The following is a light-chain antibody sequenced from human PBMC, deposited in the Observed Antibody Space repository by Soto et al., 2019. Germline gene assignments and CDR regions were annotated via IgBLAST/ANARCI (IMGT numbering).Light chain of an antibody. CDR1: QSVSSNY. CDR2: DAS. Sequence: EIVLTQSPGTLSLSPGERATLSCRASQSVSSNYLAWYQQKPGQAPRLLIYDASSRATGIPARFSGSGSGTDFTLTISSLEPEDFATYYCQQLHDYPITFGQGTRLEIK. V-gene: IGKV3D-20*02. J-gene: IGKJ5*01. CDR3: QQLHDYPIT.